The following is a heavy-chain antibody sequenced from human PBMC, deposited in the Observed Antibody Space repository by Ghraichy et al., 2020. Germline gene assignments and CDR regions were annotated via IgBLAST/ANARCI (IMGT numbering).Heavy chain of an antibody. Sequence: GSLRLSCAASGFTFSSYWMHWVRQAPGKGLAWVSRVHGDGTRTDYADSVKGRFTISRDNAKNTLYLQMNSLRAEDTAVYYCVRGGRVGSGGYAVGEFWGQGALVTVSS. CDR3: VRGGRVGSGGYAVGEF. D-gene: IGHD3-10*01. CDR2: VHGDGTRT. V-gene: IGHV3-74*01. J-gene: IGHJ4*02. CDR1: GFTFSSYW.